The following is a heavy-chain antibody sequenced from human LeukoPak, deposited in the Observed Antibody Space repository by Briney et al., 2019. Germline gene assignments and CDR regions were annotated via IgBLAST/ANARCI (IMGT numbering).Heavy chain of an antibody. J-gene: IGHJ2*01. Sequence: SETLSLTCTVSGGSISGYYRSCVPQPPGKGLEWIGGIYSSGSTNYNPSLKSRVTISEDTSKNQCSLTLTSVTAADTAVYYCARGQYHLLYWYFDLWGGGTLVTVS. D-gene: IGHD2-2*01. CDR3: ARGQYHLLYWYFDL. V-gene: IGHV4-4*07. CDR2: IYSSGST. CDR1: GGSISGYY.